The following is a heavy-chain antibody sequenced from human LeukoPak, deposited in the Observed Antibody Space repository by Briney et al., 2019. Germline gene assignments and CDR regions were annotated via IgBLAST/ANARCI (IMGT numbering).Heavy chain of an antibody. D-gene: IGHD2-15*01. V-gene: IGHV4-38-2*02. CDR1: GYSISSGYY. J-gene: IGHJ4*02. CDR2: IYHSGST. Sequence: PSETLSLTCTVSGYSISSGYYWGWIRQPPGKGLEWIGSIYHSGSTYYNPSLKSRVTISVDTSKNQSSLKLSSVTAADTAVYYCAREGQDIVVNWGQGILVTVSS. CDR3: AREGQDIVVN.